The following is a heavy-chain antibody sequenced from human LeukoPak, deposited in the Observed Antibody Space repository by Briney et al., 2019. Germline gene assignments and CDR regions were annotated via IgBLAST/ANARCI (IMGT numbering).Heavy chain of an antibody. CDR2: INPNSGGT. Sequence: ASVKVSCKASGYTFTCYYMHWVRQAPGQGLEWMGWINPNSGGTNYAQKFQGRVTMTRDTSISTAYMELSRLRSDDTAVYYCARYCGGDCTDAFDIWGQGTMVTVSS. V-gene: IGHV1-2*02. CDR1: GYTFTCYY. J-gene: IGHJ3*02. CDR3: ARYCGGDCTDAFDI. D-gene: IGHD2-21*01.